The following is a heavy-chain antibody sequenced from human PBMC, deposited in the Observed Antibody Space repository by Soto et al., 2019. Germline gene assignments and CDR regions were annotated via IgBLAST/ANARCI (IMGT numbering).Heavy chain of an antibody. D-gene: IGHD1-1*01. Sequence: SETLSLTCAVYGGSFSGYYWSWIRQPPGKGLEWIGEINHSGSTNYNPSLKSRVTISVDTSKNQFSLKLSSVTAADTAVYYCASWYNWNEGGVDAFDIWGQGTMVTVSS. CDR1: GGSFSGYY. CDR3: ASWYNWNEGGVDAFDI. J-gene: IGHJ3*02. V-gene: IGHV4-34*01. CDR2: INHSGST.